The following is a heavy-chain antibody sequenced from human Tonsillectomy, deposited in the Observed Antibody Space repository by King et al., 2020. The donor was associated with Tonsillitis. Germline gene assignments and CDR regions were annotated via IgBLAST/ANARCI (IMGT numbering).Heavy chain of an antibody. CDR3: ARRVPLAAFDI. Sequence: DVQLVESGAEVKKPGESLKISCKGSGYSFTSYWIGWVRQMPGKGLEWMGIIYPADSDARYSPSFQGQVIFSADKSISTAYLQWSSLRASDTAMYYCARRVPLAAFDIWGHGTMVTVTS. CDR1: GYSFTSYW. J-gene: IGHJ3*02. V-gene: IGHV5-51*01. CDR2: IYPADSDA.